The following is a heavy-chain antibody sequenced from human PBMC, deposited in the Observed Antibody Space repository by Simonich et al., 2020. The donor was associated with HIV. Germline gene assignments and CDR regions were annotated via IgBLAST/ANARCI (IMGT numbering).Heavy chain of an antibody. Sequence: QVQLVQSGAEVKKPGASVKVSCKASGYTFTSYPLPWVRQAPGQRLEGMGWINAGDGNTKYSQKFQGRGTITRETSANTAYMEWGSLRCEDTAVYYCARDLDTSGWSAWFDPWGQGTLVTVSS. V-gene: IGHV1-3*01. CDR2: INAGDGNT. CDR1: GYTFTSYP. D-gene: IGHD6-19*01. CDR3: ARDLDTSGWSAWFDP. J-gene: IGHJ5*02.